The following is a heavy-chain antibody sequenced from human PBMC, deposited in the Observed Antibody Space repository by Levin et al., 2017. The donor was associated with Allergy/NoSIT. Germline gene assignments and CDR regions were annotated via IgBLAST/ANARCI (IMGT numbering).Heavy chain of an antibody. CDR2: ITHSGST. J-gene: IGHJ6*02. CDR1: GGSFSGYY. Sequence: SQTLSLTCAVYGGSFSGYYWTWIRQPPGKGLGWIGEITHSGSTNYNPSLKSRVTISVDTSKNQFSLKLRSVTAADTAVYYCARGRIPIFGVVLYGMDVWGQGTTVTVSS. V-gene: IGHV4-34*01. D-gene: IGHD3-3*01. CDR3: ARGRIPIFGVVLYGMDV.